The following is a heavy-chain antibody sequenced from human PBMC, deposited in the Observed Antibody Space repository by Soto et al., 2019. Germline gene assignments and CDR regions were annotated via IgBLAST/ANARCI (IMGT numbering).Heavy chain of an antibody. D-gene: IGHD5-12*01. J-gene: IGHJ4*02. V-gene: IGHV3-48*03. Sequence: GGSLSLSCAASGFTFSSYEMNWVRQAPGQGLEWVSYISSSATIKYSADSVADRFPIYRDNAKNSLYLQMTSLRAEDTAVYYCAADSGHEGAVAKYWGQGTLVTVS. CDR2: ISSSATIK. CDR3: AADSGHEGAVAKY. CDR1: GFTFSSYE.